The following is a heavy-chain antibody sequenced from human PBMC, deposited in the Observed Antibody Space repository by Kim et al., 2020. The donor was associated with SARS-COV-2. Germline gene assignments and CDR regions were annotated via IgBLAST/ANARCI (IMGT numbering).Heavy chain of an antibody. CDR3: ARVGALAWGSWFDP. Sequence: ASVKVSCKASGYTFTSYDINWVRQATGQGLEWMGWMNPNSGNTGYAQKFQGRVTMTRNTSISTAYMELSSLRSEDTAVYYCARVGALAWGSWFDPWGQATLVTVSS. V-gene: IGHV1-8*01. D-gene: IGHD3-16*01. CDR1: GYTFTSYD. J-gene: IGHJ5*02. CDR2: MNPNSGNT.